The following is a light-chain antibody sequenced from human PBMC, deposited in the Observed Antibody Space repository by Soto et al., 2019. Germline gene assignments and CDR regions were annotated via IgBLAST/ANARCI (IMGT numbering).Light chain of an antibody. J-gene: IGKJ1*01. CDR2: AAS. V-gene: IGKV1-39*01. CDR1: QRISTY. CDR3: QQSYSTPWA. Sequence: DIQMTQSPSSLSASVGDRVTITCRASQRISTYLNWYQHKPGIAPKLLIYAASSLQSGVPSRFSGSGVGTDFTLTISSLQPEDFAAYYCQQSYSTPWAFGQGTKVEIK.